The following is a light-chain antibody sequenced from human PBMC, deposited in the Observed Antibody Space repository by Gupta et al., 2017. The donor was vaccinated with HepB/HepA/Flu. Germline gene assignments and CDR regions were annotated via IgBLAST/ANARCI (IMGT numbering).Light chain of an antibody. Sequence: QTVVTQEPSFSVSPGGTVTLTCGLTSGSVSTNSYPGWYQQTPGPAPRPLMYKTNIRFSGVPDRFSGSILGNKAALTITGAQADDESDYYCMRSVSRGIWVFGGGTKLTVL. J-gene: IGLJ3*02. CDR1: SGSVSTNSY. V-gene: IGLV8-61*01. CDR2: KTN. CDR3: MRSVSRGIWV.